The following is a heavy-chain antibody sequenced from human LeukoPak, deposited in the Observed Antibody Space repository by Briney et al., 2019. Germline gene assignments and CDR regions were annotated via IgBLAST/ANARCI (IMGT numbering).Heavy chain of an antibody. Sequence: GGSLRPSCAASGFTFSNHYMDWVRQAPGKGLEWVGRTRNKANSYTTEYAASVKGRFTISRDDSKNSLYLQMNSLKTEDTAVYYCARGSGSDYYDSSGYQHAFDIWGQGTMVTVSS. D-gene: IGHD3-22*01. CDR1: GFTFSNHY. CDR2: TRNKANSYTT. J-gene: IGHJ3*02. V-gene: IGHV3-72*01. CDR3: ARGSGSDYYDSSGYQHAFDI.